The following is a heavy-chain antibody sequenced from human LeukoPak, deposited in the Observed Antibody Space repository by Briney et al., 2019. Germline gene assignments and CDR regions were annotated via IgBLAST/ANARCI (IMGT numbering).Heavy chain of an antibody. CDR3: ARVGWNDDGLNYFDY. V-gene: IGHV4-34*01. Sequence: SETLSLTCAVYGGSFSGYYWSWIRQPPGKGLEWIGEINHGGSTNYNPSLKSRVTISVDTSKNQFSLKLSSVTAADTAVYYCARVGWNDDGLNYFDYWGQGTLVTVSS. J-gene: IGHJ4*02. CDR1: GGSFSGYY. CDR2: INHGGST. D-gene: IGHD1-1*01.